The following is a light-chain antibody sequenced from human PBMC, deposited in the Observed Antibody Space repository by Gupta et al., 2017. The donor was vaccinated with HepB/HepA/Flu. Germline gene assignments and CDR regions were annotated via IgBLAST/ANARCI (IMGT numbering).Light chain of an antibody. V-gene: IGLV1-51*01. J-gene: IGLJ2*01. CDR3: GTWDTSLSSAV. CDR2: DND. Sequence: QSVLTQPPSVSAAPGQEVTISCSGNSSNIGNNYGSWYQQFPGTAPKLLIYDNDKRPSGIPDRFSGSKSGTSITLGITGLQTGDEADYYCGTWDTSLSSAVFGGGTKLTVL. CDR1: SSNIGNNY.